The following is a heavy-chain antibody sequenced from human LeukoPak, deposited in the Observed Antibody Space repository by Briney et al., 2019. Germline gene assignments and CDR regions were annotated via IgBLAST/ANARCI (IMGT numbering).Heavy chain of an antibody. J-gene: IGHJ3*02. CDR3: AKVLSSVIVVVITTLNAFDI. CDR1: GFTFSSYA. V-gene: IGHV3-23*01. CDR2: ISGSGGST. D-gene: IGHD3-22*01. Sequence: GGSLRLSCAASGFTFSSYAMSWVRQAPGKGLEWVSAISGSGGSTYYADSVKGRFTISRDNSKNTLYLQMNSLRAEDTAVYYCAKVLSSVIVVVITTLNAFDIWGQGTMVTVSS.